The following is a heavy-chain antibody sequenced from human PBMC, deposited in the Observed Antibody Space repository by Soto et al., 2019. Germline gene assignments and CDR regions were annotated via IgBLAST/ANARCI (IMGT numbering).Heavy chain of an antibody. J-gene: IGHJ4*02. V-gene: IGHV4-61*01. CDR3: ARVFGPPGGPKLPFDY. CDR2: INHSGST. D-gene: IGHD1-7*01. CDR1: GGSVSSGSYY. Sequence: SETLSLTCTVSGGSVSSGSYYWSWIRQPPGKGLEWIGEINHSGSTNYNPSLKSRVTISVDTSKNQFSLKLSSVTAADTAVYYCARVFGPPGGPKLPFDYWGQGTLVTVSS.